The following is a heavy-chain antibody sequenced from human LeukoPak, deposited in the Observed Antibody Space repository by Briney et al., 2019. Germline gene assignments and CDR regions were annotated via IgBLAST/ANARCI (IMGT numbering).Heavy chain of an antibody. CDR3: ARASDYYYDSSGYPGAFDI. CDR2: IYYSGST. V-gene: IGHV4-59*12. Sequence: PSETLSLTCTVSGGSISSYYWSWIRQPPGKGLEWIGYIYYSGSTNYNPSLKSRVTISVDKSKNQFSLKLSSVTAADTAVYYCARASDYYYDSSGYPGAFDIWGQGTMVTVSS. D-gene: IGHD3-22*01. J-gene: IGHJ3*02. CDR1: GGSISSYY.